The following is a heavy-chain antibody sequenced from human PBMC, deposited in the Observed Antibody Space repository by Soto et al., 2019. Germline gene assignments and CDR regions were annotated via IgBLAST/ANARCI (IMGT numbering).Heavy chain of an antibody. CDR1: GGTFSSYA. J-gene: IGHJ6*02. Sequence: SVKVSCKASGGTFSSYAISWVRQAPEQGLEWMGGIIPIFGTANYAQKFQGRVTITADESTSTAYMELSSLRSEDTAVYYCARDKPRNYDYVWGSYRWADYYYGMDVSGQGTTVTVSS. D-gene: IGHD3-16*01. CDR3: ARDKPRNYDYVWGSYRWADYYYGMDV. CDR2: IIPIFGTA. V-gene: IGHV1-69*13.